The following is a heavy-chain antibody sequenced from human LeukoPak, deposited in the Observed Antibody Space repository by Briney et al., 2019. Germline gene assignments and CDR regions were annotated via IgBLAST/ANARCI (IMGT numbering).Heavy chain of an antibody. V-gene: IGHV1-2*02. J-gene: IGHJ4*02. D-gene: IGHD3-22*01. CDR3: AREFVPYYYDSSGYTFDY. Sequence: GASVKVSCKASGYTFTGYYMHWVRQAPGQGLEWMGWINPNSGGTNYAQKFQGRVTMTRDTSISTAYMELSRLRSDDTAVYYCAREFVPYYYDSSGYTFDYWGQGTLVTVSS. CDR1: GYTFTGYY. CDR2: INPNSGGT.